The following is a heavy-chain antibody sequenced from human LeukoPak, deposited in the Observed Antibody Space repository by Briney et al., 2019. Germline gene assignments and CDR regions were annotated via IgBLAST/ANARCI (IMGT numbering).Heavy chain of an antibody. V-gene: IGHV1-18*01. D-gene: IGHD6-19*01. Sequence: LAASVKVSCKASGYTFTSYGISWVRQAPGQGLEWMGWISAYNGNTNYAQKLQGRVTMTTDTSTSTAYMELRSLRSDDTAVYYCARPLWLVHDAFDIWGQGTMVTVSS. CDR1: GYTFTSYG. CDR2: ISAYNGNT. J-gene: IGHJ3*02. CDR3: ARPLWLVHDAFDI.